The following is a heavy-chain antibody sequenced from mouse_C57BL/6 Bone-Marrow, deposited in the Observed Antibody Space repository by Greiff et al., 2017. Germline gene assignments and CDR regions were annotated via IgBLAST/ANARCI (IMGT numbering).Heavy chain of an antibody. CDR2: IDPENGAT. D-gene: IGHD1-3*01. CDR3: TTEWSLYFDY. J-gene: IGHJ2*01. Sequence: VQLKQSGAELVRPGASVKLSCTASGFNIKDDYMHWVKQRPEQGLEWIGWIDPENGATEYASKFQGKATITADTSSNTAYLQLSSLTSENTAVYYCTTEWSLYFDYWGQGTTLTVSS. CDR1: GFNIKDDY. V-gene: IGHV14-4*01.